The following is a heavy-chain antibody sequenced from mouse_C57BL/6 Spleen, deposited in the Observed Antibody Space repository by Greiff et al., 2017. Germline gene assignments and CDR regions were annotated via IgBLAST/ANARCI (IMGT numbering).Heavy chain of an antibody. CDR2: IDPNSGGT. V-gene: IGHV1-72*01. CDR3: ARWGQGGAY. J-gene: IGHJ3*01. Sequence: VKLMESGAELVKPGASVKLSCKASGYTFTSYWMHWVKQRPGRGLEGIGRIDPNSGGTKYNEKFKSKATLTVDKPSSTAYMQLSSLTSEDSAVYYCARWGQGGAYWGQGTLVTVSA. CDR1: GYTFTSYW.